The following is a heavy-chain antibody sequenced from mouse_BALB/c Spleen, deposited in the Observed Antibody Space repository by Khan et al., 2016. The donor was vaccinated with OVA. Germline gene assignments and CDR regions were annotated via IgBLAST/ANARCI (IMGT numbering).Heavy chain of an antibody. CDR3: ARGGDCGLRRGFAY. Sequence: QVQLKQSGPELARPGASVKLSCKASGYIFTDYYINWVKQRTGQGLEWIGEIYPGNGNIYYNEKFKGKATLTADKSSSTAHMQLTSLTSEDSGGYYCARGGDCGLRRGFAYWGQGTLVTVSA. CDR1: GYIFTDYY. J-gene: IGHJ3*01. CDR2: IYPGNGNI. V-gene: IGHV1-77*01. D-gene: IGHD2-4*01.